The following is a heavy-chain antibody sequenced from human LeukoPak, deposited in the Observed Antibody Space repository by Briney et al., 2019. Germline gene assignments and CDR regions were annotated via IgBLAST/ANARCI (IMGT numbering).Heavy chain of an antibody. CDR3: SRGGWPTAGTPRMDV. J-gene: IGHJ6*02. CDR2: IYYDGKNK. V-gene: IGHV3-33*01. CDR1: GFAFSDHG. D-gene: IGHD6-13*01. Sequence: GRSLRLSCAASGFAFSDHGIHWVRHAPGKGLEWVAIIYYDGKNKYYADSAKGRFTISRDNPKNTAYLQMNSLSGDDSGVYYCSRGGWPTAGTPRMDVWGQGTTVIVSS.